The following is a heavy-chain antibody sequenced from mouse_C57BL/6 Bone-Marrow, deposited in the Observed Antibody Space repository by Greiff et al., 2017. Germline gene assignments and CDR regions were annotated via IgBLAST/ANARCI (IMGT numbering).Heavy chain of an antibody. CDR2: ISSGGDYI. CDR3: TRDLYYAMDY. Sequence: EVKLMESGEGLVKPGGSLKLSCAASGFTFSSSAMSWVRQTPEKRLEWVAYISSGGDYIYYADTVKGRFTISRDNARNTLYLQMSSLKSEVTAMYYCTRDLYYAMDYWGQGTSVTVSA. CDR1: GFTFSSSA. V-gene: IGHV5-9-1*02. J-gene: IGHJ4*01.